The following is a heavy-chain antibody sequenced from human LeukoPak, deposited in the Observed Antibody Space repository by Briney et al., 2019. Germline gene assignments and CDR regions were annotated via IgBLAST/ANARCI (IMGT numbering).Heavy chain of an antibody. CDR3: ARGKVVNWGTSLDY. J-gene: IGHJ4*02. CDR1: GGSISSYY. Sequence: SETLSLTCTVSGGSISSYYWSWIWQPPGKGLEWIGYIYYSGSTNYNPSLKSRVTISVDTSKNQFSLKLSSVTAADTAVYYCARGKVVNWGTSLDYWGQGTLVTVSS. V-gene: IGHV4-59*08. CDR2: IYYSGST. D-gene: IGHD7-27*01.